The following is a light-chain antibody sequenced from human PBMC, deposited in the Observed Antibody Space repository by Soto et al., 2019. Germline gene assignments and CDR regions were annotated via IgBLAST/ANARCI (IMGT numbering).Light chain of an antibody. Sequence: QSALTQPASVSGSPGQSITISCTGSSSDVGGYNYVSWYQQHPGKAPKLMIYEVSNRPSGISNRFSGSKSGNTASLTRSGRQAEDEADYYCSSYTSSSTLVFGGGTKVTVL. V-gene: IGLV2-14*01. CDR2: EVS. J-gene: IGLJ2*01. CDR3: SSYTSSSTLV. CDR1: SSDVGGYNY.